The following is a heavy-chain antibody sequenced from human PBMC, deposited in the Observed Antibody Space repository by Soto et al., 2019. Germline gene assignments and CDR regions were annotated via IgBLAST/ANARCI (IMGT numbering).Heavy chain of an antibody. D-gene: IGHD3-22*01. V-gene: IGHV3-30*18. CDR1: GFTFSSYG. CDR3: AKDLHYYDSSGPCDY. CDR2: ISYDGSNK. Sequence: QVQLVESGGGVVQPGRSLRLSCAASGFTFSSYGMHWVRQAPGKGLEWVAVISYDGSNKYYADSVKGRFAISRDNSKNTLYLQMNSLRAEDTAVYYCAKDLHYYDSSGPCDYWGQGTLVTVSS. J-gene: IGHJ4*02.